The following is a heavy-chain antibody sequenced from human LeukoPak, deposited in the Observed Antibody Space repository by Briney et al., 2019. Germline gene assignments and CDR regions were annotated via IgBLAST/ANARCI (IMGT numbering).Heavy chain of an antibody. V-gene: IGHV5-51*01. CDR1: GYMFTSYW. Sequence: GESLKISCKGSGYMFTSYWIGWVRQMPGKGLEWMGIIYPGDSDTRYNPSFQGQVTISADKSISTAYLQWSSLKASDTAMYYRARQACSTTTCNYGMDVWGQGTAVTVSS. D-gene: IGHD2-2*01. CDR2: IYPGDSDT. CDR3: ARQACSTTTCNYGMDV. J-gene: IGHJ6*02.